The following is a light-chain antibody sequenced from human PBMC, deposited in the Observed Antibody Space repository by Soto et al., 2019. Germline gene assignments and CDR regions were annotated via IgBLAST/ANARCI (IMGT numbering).Light chain of an antibody. V-gene: IGLV1-44*01. CDR2: NTY. Sequence: QSVLTQPPSASGSPGQRVTISCSGASSNIGVRPVDWYQQLPAAAPKRLIYNTYQRPSGVPDRFSGSKSGTSASLAISGLQSGDETDYYCAAWDASLDAVLFGGGTKLTVL. J-gene: IGLJ2*01. CDR1: SSNIGVRP. CDR3: AAWDASLDAVL.